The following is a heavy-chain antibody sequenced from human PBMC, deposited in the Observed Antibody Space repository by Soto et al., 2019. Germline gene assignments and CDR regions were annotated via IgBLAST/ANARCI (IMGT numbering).Heavy chain of an antibody. CDR2: INHSGST. D-gene: IGHD6-13*01. CDR3: AGGRGRQQLVMTYYYGMDV. Sequence: SETLSLTCAVCGGSFSGYYWSWIRQPPGKGLEWIGEINHSGSTNYNPSLKSRVTISVDTSKNQFSLNLRSVTAADTAVYYCAGGRGRQQLVMTYYYGMDVWGQGTTVTVSS. J-gene: IGHJ6*02. CDR1: GGSFSGYY. V-gene: IGHV4-34*01.